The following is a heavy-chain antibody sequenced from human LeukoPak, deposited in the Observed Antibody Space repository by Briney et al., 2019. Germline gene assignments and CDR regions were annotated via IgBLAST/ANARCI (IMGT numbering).Heavy chain of an antibody. CDR2: ISSDGTNK. D-gene: IGHD3-3*01. V-gene: IGHV3-30*03. CDR3: ARDPNTYYDFWSGYWYYMDV. Sequence: GSLRLSCAASGITFSTQGMHWVRQAPGKGLEWVAFISSDGTNKYYADSVKGRFTISRDNSKNTLYLQMNSLRAEDTAVYYCARDPNTYYDFWSGYWYYMDVWGKGTTVTVSS. J-gene: IGHJ6*03. CDR1: GITFSTQG.